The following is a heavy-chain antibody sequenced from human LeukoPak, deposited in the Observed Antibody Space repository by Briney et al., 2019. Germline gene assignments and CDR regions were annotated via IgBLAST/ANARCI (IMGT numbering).Heavy chain of an antibody. V-gene: IGHV3-53*05. CDR2: IYSGGST. Sequence: GRSLRLSCAASGFIMINNYMSWVRQVPGKGLEWVSIIYSGGSTSYADSVEGRFTISRDSSGNTLYLQMNSLRAADTAVYYCTRDFAVWGQGTTVTVSS. CDR3: TRDFAV. CDR1: GFIMINNY. D-gene: IGHD3-3*01. J-gene: IGHJ6*02.